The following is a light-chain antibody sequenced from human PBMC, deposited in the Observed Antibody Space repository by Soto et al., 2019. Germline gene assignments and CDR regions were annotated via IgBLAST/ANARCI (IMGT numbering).Light chain of an antibody. CDR3: QQYQSITDT. V-gene: IGKV1-5*01. CDR2: DAS. J-gene: IGKJ1*01. Sequence: DIQMTQSPSTLSASVGARVTITCRASQSVSGWLAWYQQKPGEAPKLLIYDASALPRGVPSRFSGSGSGTKLNLTIASLQPDDVATYYCQQYQSITDTFGQGTKVDIK. CDR1: QSVSGW.